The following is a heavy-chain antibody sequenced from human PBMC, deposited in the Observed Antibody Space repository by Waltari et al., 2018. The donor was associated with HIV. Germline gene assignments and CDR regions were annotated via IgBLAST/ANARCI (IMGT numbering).Heavy chain of an antibody. CDR2: IYYSGST. CDR1: GGYISSYY. V-gene: IGHV4-59*01. Sequence: QVQLQESGSGLVKPSETLSLTCTVSGGYISSYYWSWIRQPPGKGLEWIGYIYYSGSTDLNSSLKILVTLSVYTSNNQFSLNLSSVTAADTAVYYCASIEWELRGNDAFDIWGQVTMVTVSS. J-gene: IGHJ3*02. D-gene: IGHD1-26*01. CDR3: ASIEWELRGNDAFDI.